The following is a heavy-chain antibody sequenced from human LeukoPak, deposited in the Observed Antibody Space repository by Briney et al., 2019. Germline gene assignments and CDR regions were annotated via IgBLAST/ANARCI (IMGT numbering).Heavy chain of an antibody. Sequence: KPSETLSLTCTVSGGSISSSSYYWGWIRQPPGKGLEWIGSIYYSGSTYYNPSLKSRVTISVDTSKNQFSLKLSSVTAADTAVYYCARHYCSSTSCYYYYYMDVWGKGTTVTVSS. D-gene: IGHD2-2*01. CDR3: ARHYCSSTSCYYYYYMDV. V-gene: IGHV4-39*01. CDR1: GGSISSSSYY. J-gene: IGHJ6*03. CDR2: IYYSGST.